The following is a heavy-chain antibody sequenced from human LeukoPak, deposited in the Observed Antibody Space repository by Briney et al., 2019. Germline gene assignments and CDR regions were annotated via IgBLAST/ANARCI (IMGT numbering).Heavy chain of an antibody. CDR1: GDSINSNY. J-gene: IGHJ4*02. CDR3: ARVDCGGHCYWGAGDYYFDE. V-gene: IGHV4-59*01. CDR2: IYYNGDT. Sequence: SETLSLTCTVSGDSINSNYWSWIRQPPGKGLEWIGYIYYNGDTNYNPSLKSRVTISQDMSRNQFSLNLSSVTAADTAMYYCARVDCGGHCYWGAGDYYFDEWGQGLLVTVSS. D-gene: IGHD2-21*01.